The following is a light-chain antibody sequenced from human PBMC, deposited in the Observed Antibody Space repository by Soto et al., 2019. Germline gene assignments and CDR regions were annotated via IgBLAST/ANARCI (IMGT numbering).Light chain of an antibody. Sequence: AIRMTQSPSSFSASTGDRVTITCRASQGISSYLAWYQQKPGKAPKLLIYAAATLQRGAPSRFSASGSGTDFTLTISRLQSEDFATYYCQQYLSYPYTFGQGTKLGI. V-gene: IGKV1-8*01. J-gene: IGKJ2*01. CDR1: QGISSY. CDR2: AAA. CDR3: QQYLSYPYT.